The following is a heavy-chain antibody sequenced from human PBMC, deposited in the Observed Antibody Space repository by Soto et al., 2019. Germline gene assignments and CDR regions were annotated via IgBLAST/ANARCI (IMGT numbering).Heavy chain of an antibody. D-gene: IGHD3-10*01. J-gene: IGHJ4*02. V-gene: IGHV1-18*01. CDR3: ARDLDGSGNYYTDY. CDR1: GYTFSSIG. CDR2: VSPYKGNT. Sequence: GASVKVSCKASGYTFSSIGISWVRQAPGQGLEWMGWVSPYKGNTYYAQRLQGRVTMTTDTSTSTAYMELRSLRSDDTAVYYCARDLDGSGNYYTDYWGQGTLVTVSS.